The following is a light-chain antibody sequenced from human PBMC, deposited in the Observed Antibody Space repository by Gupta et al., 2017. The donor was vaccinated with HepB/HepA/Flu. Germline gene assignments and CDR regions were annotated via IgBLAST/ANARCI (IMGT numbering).Light chain of an antibody. CDR3: SSYTSSSTLVV. CDR1: SSDVGGYNY. Sequence: SALTQPASVSGSPGPSITISCTGTSSDVGGYNYFYWYQQHPGKAPKLLIYDVSNRPSGVSYRFSGSKSGNTAALTISGLQAEDEADYYCSSYTSSSTLVVFGGGTKVTVL. V-gene: IGLV2-14*03. J-gene: IGLJ2*01. CDR2: DVS.